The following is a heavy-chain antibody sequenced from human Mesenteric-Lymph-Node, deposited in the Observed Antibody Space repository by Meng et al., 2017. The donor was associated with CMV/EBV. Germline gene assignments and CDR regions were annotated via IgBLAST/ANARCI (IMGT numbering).Heavy chain of an antibody. CDR3: ARRGPMTRSTTSRTTGTGWYFDV. V-gene: IGHV4-34*01. CDR2: INHGGTI. CDR1: CGSFIDFY. J-gene: IGHJ2*01. Sequence: SETLSLTFAVYCGSFIDFYCTWVRQYPVKLLEWIGEINHGGTINDNPSLKSRVIISVDTSENQFSLKVTSVTAADTAVYFCARRGPMTRSTTSRTTGTGWYFDVWGRGTMVTVSS. D-gene: IGHD1-1*01.